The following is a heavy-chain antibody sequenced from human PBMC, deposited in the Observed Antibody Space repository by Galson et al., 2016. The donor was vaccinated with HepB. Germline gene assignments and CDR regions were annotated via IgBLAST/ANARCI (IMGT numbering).Heavy chain of an antibody. CDR2: IEQDGSER. J-gene: IGHJ4*02. V-gene: IGHV3-7*02. D-gene: IGHD2-15*01. CDR1: DFSFSSYW. CDR3: AMTEFCRGGNCYPDY. Sequence: SLRLSCAAADFSFSSYWMTWVRQAPGKGLEWVANIEQDGSERHYVDSVEGRFTISRDNARNSLSLQMDSLRAEDTAVYYCAMTEFCRGGNCYPDYWGQGTLVTVSS.